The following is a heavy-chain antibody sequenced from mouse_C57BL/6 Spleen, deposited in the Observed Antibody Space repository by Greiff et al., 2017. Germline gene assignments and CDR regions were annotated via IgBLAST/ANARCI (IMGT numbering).Heavy chain of an antibody. J-gene: IGHJ1*03. CDR1: GFSLTSYG. CDR2: IWGGGST. CDR3: ASYGYDVYFDV. D-gene: IGHD2-2*01. Sequence: VQLVESGPGLVQPSQSLSITCTVSGFSLTSYGVHWVRQSPGKGLEWLGVIWGGGSTDYNAAFISRLSISKDNSKSQVFFKMNSLQADGTAIYYCASYGYDVYFDVWGTGTTVTVSS. V-gene: IGHV2-2*01.